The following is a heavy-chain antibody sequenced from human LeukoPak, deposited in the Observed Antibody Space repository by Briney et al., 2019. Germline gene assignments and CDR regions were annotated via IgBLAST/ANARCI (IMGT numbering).Heavy chain of an antibody. J-gene: IGHJ4*02. CDR1: GLTFSSYA. CDR2: ISGSGGST. Sequence: GGSLRLSCAASGLTFSSYAMSWFRQAPGKGLEWVSAISGSGGSTYYADSVKGRFTISRDNSKNTLYLQMNSLRAEDTAVYYCAKDLEGSGSYYFDYWGQGTLVTVSS. CDR3: AKDLEGSGSYYFDY. D-gene: IGHD3-10*01. V-gene: IGHV3-23*01.